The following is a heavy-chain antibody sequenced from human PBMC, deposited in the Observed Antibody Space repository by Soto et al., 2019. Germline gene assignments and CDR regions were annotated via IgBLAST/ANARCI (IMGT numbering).Heavy chain of an antibody. Sequence: ASETLSLTCTVSGGSISSYYWSWIRQPPGKGLEWIGYIYYSGSTNYNPSLKSRVTISVDTSKNQFSLKLSSVTAADTAVYYCARAGKPYYYGMDFWGQGTSVTVSS. V-gene: IGHV4-59*01. CDR2: IYYSGST. CDR3: ARAGKPYYYGMDF. J-gene: IGHJ6*02. CDR1: GGSISSYY.